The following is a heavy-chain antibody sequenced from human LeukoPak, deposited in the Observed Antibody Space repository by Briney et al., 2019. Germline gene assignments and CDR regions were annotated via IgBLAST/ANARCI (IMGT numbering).Heavy chain of an antibody. Sequence: GGSLRLSCAATGFTFSSYGMHWVRQAPGKGLEWVAFIRYDGSNKYYADSVKGRFTISRDNSKNTLYLRMNSLRAEDTAVYYCAKVSVAARLPGAFDIWGQGTMVTVSS. J-gene: IGHJ3*02. V-gene: IGHV3-30*02. CDR1: GFTFSSYG. CDR3: AKVSVAARLPGAFDI. CDR2: IRYDGSNK. D-gene: IGHD6-6*01.